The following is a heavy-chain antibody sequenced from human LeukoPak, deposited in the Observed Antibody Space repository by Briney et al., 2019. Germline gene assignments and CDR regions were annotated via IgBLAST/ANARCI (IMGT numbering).Heavy chain of an antibody. Sequence: GGSLRLSCAASGFTVSSNYMSWVRQAPGKGLEWVSTISGSGDNTYYADSVKGRFTISRDNSKNTLYLQMNSLRAEDTAVYYCARVTYGSGTYGAFDYWGQGTLVTVSS. V-gene: IGHV3-23*01. D-gene: IGHD3-10*01. CDR3: ARVTYGSGTYGAFDY. CDR2: ISGSGDNT. CDR1: GFTVSSNY. J-gene: IGHJ4*02.